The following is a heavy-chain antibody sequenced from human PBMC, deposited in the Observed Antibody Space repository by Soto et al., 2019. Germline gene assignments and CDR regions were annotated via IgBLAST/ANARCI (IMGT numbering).Heavy chain of an antibody. CDR2: ISGSGGST. J-gene: IGHJ2*01. D-gene: IGHD2-21*02. V-gene: IGHV3-23*01. Sequence: EVQLLESGGGLVQPGGSLRLSCAASGFTFSSYAMSWVRQAPGKGLELVSAISGSGGSTYYADSVKGRFTISRDNSKNTLYLQMNSLRAEDTAVYYCAKAMTIAYCVGDCYSPYWYFDLWGRGTLVTVSS. CDR3: AKAMTIAYCVGDCYSPYWYFDL. CDR1: GFTFSSYA.